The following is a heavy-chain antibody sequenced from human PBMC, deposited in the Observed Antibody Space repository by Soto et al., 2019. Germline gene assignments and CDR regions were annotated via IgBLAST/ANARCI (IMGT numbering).Heavy chain of an antibody. V-gene: IGHV3-48*02. CDR1: GFTFTSYT. Sequence: PGGSLRLFCAATGFTFTSYTMNWVRQAPGKGLEWLSYISTSGSAKYYADSVQGRFTISRDDAKNSPYLQMNSLGDEDTAVYYCARDHKWGFDFWGQGTRVTVSS. CDR2: ISTSGSAK. J-gene: IGHJ4*02. D-gene: IGHD7-27*01. CDR3: ARDHKWGFDF.